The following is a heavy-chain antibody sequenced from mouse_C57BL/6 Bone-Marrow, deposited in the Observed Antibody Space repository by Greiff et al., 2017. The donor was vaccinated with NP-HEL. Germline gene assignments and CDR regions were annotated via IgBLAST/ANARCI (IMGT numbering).Heavy chain of an antibody. J-gene: IGHJ1*03. Sequence: VQLQQSGAELMKPGASVKLSCKATGYTFTGYWIEWVKQRPGHGLEWIGEILPGSGSTNYNEKFKGKAPFTADTSSNTAYMQLSSLTTEDSAIYYCAKVFYDGYYAGLYWYFDVWGTGTTVTVSS. CDR1: GYTFTGYW. V-gene: IGHV1-9*01. CDR2: ILPGSGST. CDR3: AKVFYDGYYAGLYWYFDV. D-gene: IGHD2-3*01.